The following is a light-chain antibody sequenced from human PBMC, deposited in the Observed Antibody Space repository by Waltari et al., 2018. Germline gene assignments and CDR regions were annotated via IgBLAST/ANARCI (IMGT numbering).Light chain of an antibody. V-gene: IGKV1-39*01. Sequence: DFQMTQSPSSLSASVGDRVTITCRASQSISTYLNWYQQRPGKAPNLLIYAESTLQSGVPSRFSGSGSGTDFTLTISSLQPEDCASYYCQQSYNTPRTFGQGTKVENK. CDR2: AES. J-gene: IGKJ1*01. CDR1: QSISTY. CDR3: QQSYNTPRT.